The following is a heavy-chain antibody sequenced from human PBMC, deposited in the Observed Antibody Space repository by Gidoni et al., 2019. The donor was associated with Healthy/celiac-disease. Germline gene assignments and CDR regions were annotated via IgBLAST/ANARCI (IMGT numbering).Heavy chain of an antibody. D-gene: IGHD3-10*01. J-gene: IGHJ4*02. CDR1: GFTFDDYA. Sequence: EVQLVESGGGLVQPGRSLRLSCAASGFTFDDYAIHWVRQAPGKGLEWVSGIRWKSGSIGYADSVKGRFNISRDNAKNSLYLQMNSLRAEDTALYYCAKDPNKYYYGSGSYPDYWGQGTLVTVSS. CDR3: AKDPNKYYYGSGSYPDY. CDR2: IRWKSGSI. V-gene: IGHV3-9*01.